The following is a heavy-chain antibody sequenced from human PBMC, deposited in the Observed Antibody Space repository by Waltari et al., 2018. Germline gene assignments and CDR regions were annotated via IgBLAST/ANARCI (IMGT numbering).Heavy chain of an antibody. D-gene: IGHD3-22*01. CDR1: GFTFSRYA. CDR3: ARDRYFYDKTVPRY. CDR2: ISYDGTKK. J-gene: IGHJ4*02. Sequence: QVQLVESGGGVVQPGTSLRLSCEASGFTFSRYAIHWVRQAPGKGLGWVALISYDGTKKYYAASVKGRFTISGDNSRGTLYLHMNGLRPDDTAVYYCARDRYFYDKTVPRYWGQGTLVTVSS. V-gene: IGHV3-30*04.